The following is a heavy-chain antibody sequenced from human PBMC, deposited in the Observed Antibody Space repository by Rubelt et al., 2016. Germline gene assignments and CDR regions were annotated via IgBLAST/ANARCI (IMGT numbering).Heavy chain of an antibody. CDR3: VRRTFCGGDCYRFDP. Sequence: QLQLQESGPGLVKPSQTLSLTCTVSGASTSSSTSYWGWIRQPPGKGLEWIGSIYYTGSTYYNPSLKSRVTLSVATSKNQFSRKLSSVTAADTALYYCVRRTFCGGDCYRFDPWGQGTLVTVSS. J-gene: IGHJ5*02. V-gene: IGHV4-39*01. CDR1: GASTSSSTSY. CDR2: IYYTGST. D-gene: IGHD2-21*01.